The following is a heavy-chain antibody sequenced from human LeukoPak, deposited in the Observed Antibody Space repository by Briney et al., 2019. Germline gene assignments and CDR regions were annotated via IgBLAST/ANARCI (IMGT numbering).Heavy chain of an antibody. CDR2: IYTSGST. D-gene: IGHD2-2*02. Sequence: SETLSLTCAVYGGSFSGYYWSWIRQPPGKGLEWIGYIYTSGSTNYNPSLKSRVTISVDTSKNQFSLKLSSVTAADTAVYYCASTYCSSTSCYIDYWGQGTLVTVSS. J-gene: IGHJ4*02. CDR3: ASTYCSSTSCYIDY. CDR1: GGSFSGYY. V-gene: IGHV4-4*09.